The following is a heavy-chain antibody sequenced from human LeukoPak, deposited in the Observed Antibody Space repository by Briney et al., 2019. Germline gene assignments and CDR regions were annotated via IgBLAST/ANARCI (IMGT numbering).Heavy chain of an antibody. CDR2: IYYSGST. D-gene: IGHD3-22*01. V-gene: IGHV4-39*01. CDR1: GGSISSYY. J-gene: IGHJ6*02. CDR3: ARLGAPVKSGYYPPYYYYGMDV. Sequence: SETLSLTCTVSGGSISSYYWGWIRQPPGKGLEWIGSIYYSGSTYYNPSLKSRVTISVDTSKNQFSLKLSSVTAADTAVYYCARLGAPVKSGYYPPYYYYGMDVWGQGTTVTVSS.